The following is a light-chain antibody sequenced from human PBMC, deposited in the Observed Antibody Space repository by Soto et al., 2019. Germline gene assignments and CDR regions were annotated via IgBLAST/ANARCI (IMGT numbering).Light chain of an antibody. CDR3: QNYNNAPPLT. CDR1: QAISTY. CDR2: AAS. V-gene: IGKV1-27*01. J-gene: IGKJ4*01. Sequence: DIQMTQSPSSLSASIGDRVTITCRAIQAISTYLAWCQQRPWGVPKLLIYAASTLRSGVPSRFSGSGSGTDFTLTISSLQPDDVATYYCQNYNNAPPLTFGGGTKVEIK.